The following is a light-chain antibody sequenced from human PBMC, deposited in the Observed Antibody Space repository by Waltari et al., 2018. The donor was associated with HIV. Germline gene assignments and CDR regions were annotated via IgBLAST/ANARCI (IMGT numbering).Light chain of an antibody. J-gene: IGLJ1*01. CDR1: KLGNQY. Sequence: YDLTQPPSVSVSPGQTATITCSGDKLGNQYVSWYRQRPGQSPVLVIYSAAKRPSGIPERFSGSNSGSTATLTISGTQAMDEGDYYCQAWDTTTAVFGTGTRVTVL. CDR2: SAA. V-gene: IGLV3-1*01. CDR3: QAWDTTTAV.